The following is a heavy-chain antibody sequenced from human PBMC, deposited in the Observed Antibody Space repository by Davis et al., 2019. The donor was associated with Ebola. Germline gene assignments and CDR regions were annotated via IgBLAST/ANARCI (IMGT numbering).Heavy chain of an antibody. CDR1: GYSFTSYW. CDR3: ARRYCSGGSCYYFDY. CDR2: IYPGDSDT. D-gene: IGHD2-15*01. V-gene: IGHV5-51*01. Sequence: GESLKISCKGSGYSFTSYWIGWVRQMPGKGLEWMGMIYPGDSDTRYSPSFQGQVTISADKSISTAYLQWSSLKASDTALYYCARRYCSGGSCYYFDYWGQGTLVTVSS. J-gene: IGHJ4*02.